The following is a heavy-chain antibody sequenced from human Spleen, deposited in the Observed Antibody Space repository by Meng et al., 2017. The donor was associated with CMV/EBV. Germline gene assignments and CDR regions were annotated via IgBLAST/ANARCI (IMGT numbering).Heavy chain of an antibody. D-gene: IGHD2-2*02. J-gene: IGHJ6*02. CDR3: ARVLPFDIVVVPAAIYAMDV. Sequence: TYAMHWVRQAPGKGLEWVSVILFDGSNEYYADSVKGRFTISRDNLKNTLYLQMNSLRAEDTAVYYCARVLPFDIVVVPAAIYAMDVWGQGTTVTVSS. CDR2: ILFDGSNE. CDR1: TYA. V-gene: IGHV3-30*04.